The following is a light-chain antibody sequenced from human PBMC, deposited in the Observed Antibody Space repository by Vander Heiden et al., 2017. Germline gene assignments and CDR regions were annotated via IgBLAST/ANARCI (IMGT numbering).Light chain of an antibody. J-gene: IGKJ4*01. CDR2: SAS. V-gene: IGKV4-1*01. CDR3: QQYYSTPLT. CDR1: PTVLYSSDNRND. Sequence: ETVMPQFPAPLPVSQGERATILCKSSPTVLYSSDNRNDLAWYQQKPGQPPKLLIYSASTRQTGVPDRFSGSGSGTDFTLTISSLQAEDVAVYYCQQYYSTPLTFGGGTKVEIK.